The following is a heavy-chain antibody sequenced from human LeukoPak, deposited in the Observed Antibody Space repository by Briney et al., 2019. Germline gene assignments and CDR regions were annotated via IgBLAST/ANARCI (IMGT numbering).Heavy chain of an antibody. D-gene: IGHD2-21*02. CDR3: ARVKGVVTAILDY. Sequence: SETLSLTCIVSGDSISYFYWGWIRQPPGKGLEWIGYIFYSGSTNYNPSLKSRVTFSVDTSKNQFSLKLISVTAADTAVYYCARVKGVVTAILDYWGQGTLVTVSS. CDR1: GDSISYFY. J-gene: IGHJ4*02. V-gene: IGHV4-59*01. CDR2: IFYSGST.